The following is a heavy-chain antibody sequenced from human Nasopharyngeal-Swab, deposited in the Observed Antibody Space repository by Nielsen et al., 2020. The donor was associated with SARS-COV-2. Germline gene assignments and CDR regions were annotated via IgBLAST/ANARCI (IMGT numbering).Heavy chain of an antibody. Sequence: WIRQPPGKGLEWVSAISGSGGSTYYADSVKGRFTISRDNSKNTLYLQMTSLRAEDTAVYYCAKEYGWAYYDFWSGSRYFDYWGQGTLITVSS. CDR3: AKEYGWAYYDFWSGSRYFDY. V-gene: IGHV3-23*01. CDR2: ISGSGGST. J-gene: IGHJ4*02. D-gene: IGHD3-3*01.